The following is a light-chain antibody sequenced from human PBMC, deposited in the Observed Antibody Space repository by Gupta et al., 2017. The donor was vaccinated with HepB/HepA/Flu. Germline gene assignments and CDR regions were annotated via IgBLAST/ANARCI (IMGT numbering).Light chain of an antibody. CDR2: AAT. J-gene: IGKJ4*01. CDR1: QRISSY. CDR3: HQSYRTPLT. Sequence: DIQMTQSPSSLSASVGDRVTITCRASQRISSYLNWYQQKPGNAPKLLIYAATSLRSGVPSRFSGSGSEIDLTLTISKLQPDDFATYYCHQSYRTPLTFGEGTKVEIK. V-gene: IGKV1-39*01.